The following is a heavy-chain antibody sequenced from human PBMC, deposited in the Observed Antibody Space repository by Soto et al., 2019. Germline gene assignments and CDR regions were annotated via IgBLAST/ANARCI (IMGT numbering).Heavy chain of an antibody. CDR1: GYSFTSYW. CDR2: IYPGDSDT. V-gene: IGHV5-51*01. J-gene: IGHJ5*02. Sequence: GESLKISCNGSGYSFTSYWIGWVRQMPGKGLEWMGIIYPGDSDTRYSPSFQGQVTISADKSISTAYLQWSSLKASDTAMYYFACRGVAANHNWLALCGKGSQVTASA. D-gene: IGHD2-15*01. CDR3: ACRGVAANHNWLAL.